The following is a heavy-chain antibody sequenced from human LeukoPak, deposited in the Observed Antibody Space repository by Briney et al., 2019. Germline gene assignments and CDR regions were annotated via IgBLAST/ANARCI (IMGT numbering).Heavy chain of an antibody. D-gene: IGHD3-9*01. Sequence: NPGGSLRLSCAASGFTFSNAWMSWVRQAPGKGLEWVGRIKSKTDGGTTDYAAPVKGRFTISRDDSKNTLYLQMNSLKTEDTAVYYCTTEHFGDILTGYYGLLDYWGQGTLVTVSS. CDR3: TTEHFGDILTGYYGLLDY. CDR1: GFTFSNAW. V-gene: IGHV3-15*01. CDR2: IKSKTDGGTT. J-gene: IGHJ4*02.